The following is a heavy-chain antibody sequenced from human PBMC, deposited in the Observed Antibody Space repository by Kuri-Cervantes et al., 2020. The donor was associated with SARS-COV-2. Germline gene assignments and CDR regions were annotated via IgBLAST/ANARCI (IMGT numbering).Heavy chain of an antibody. J-gene: IGHJ3*02. CDR1: GGSFSSYY. V-gene: IGHV4-59*01. CDR3: ARDRPYCSGGSCFYAFDI. D-gene: IGHD2-15*01. CDR2: IYYSGST. Sequence: SETLSLTCSVSGGSFSSYYWSWIRQPPGKGLEWIGYIYYSGSTTYNPSLKSRVTISVDTSKNQFSLKLSSVTAADTAVYYCARDRPYCSGGSCFYAFDIWGQGTMVTVSS.